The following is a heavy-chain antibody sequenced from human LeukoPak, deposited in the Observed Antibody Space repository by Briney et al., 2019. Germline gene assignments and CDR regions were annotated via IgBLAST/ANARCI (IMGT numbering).Heavy chain of an antibody. D-gene: IGHD2-2*01. J-gene: IGHJ6*02. CDR1: GYTFTSYY. V-gene: IGHV1-46*01. Sequence: GASVKVSCKASGYTFTSYYMHWVRQAPGQGLEWMGIINPSGGSTSYAQKFQGRVTMTRDTSTSTVYMELSSLRSEDTAVYYCVRVGCSSTSCYWDLYYYRGMDVWGQGTTVTVSS. CDR2: INPSGGST. CDR3: VRVGCSSTSCYWDLYYYRGMDV.